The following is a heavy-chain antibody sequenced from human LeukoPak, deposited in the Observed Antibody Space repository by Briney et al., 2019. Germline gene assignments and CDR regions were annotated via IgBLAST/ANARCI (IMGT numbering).Heavy chain of an antibody. CDR1: GFTFSNYA. V-gene: IGHV3-23*01. D-gene: IGHD2-2*01. CDR3: AKVSSIVVVPAARFDP. Sequence: PGGSLRLSCAAPGFTFSNYAVSWVRQAPGKGLEWVSTISGSGGSTYYADSVKGRFTISRDNSKNTLYLQMNSLRGEDMAVYYCAKVSSIVVVPAARFDPWGQGTLVTVSS. CDR2: ISGSGGST. J-gene: IGHJ5*02.